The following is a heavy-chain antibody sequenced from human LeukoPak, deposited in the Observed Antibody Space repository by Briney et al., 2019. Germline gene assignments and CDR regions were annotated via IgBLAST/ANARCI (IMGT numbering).Heavy chain of an antibody. CDR2: INSDGSST. CDR1: GFTLSSYW. D-gene: IGHD5-24*01. J-gene: IGHJ4*02. V-gene: IGHV3-74*01. Sequence: GGSLRLSCAASGFTLSSYWMHWVRQAPGKGLVWVSRINSDGSSTNYADYVKGRFTISRDNAKNTLYLQMNSLRAEDTAVYYCARDAGMATLHYWGQGTLVTVSS. CDR3: ARDAGMATLHY.